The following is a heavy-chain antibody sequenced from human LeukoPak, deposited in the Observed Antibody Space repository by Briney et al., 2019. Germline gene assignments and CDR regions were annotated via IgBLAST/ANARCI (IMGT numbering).Heavy chain of an antibody. Sequence: SETLSLTCTVSSDSINRDSWSWARQPPGTGLEWIGNISYSGTTNYNPSLKRRVTMSVDTSKNQISLKLYSVTAADPAVYYCGRQLEAYGLAADYWGQGTLVTVSS. V-gene: IGHV4-59*08. CDR3: GRQLEAYGLAADY. CDR1: SDSINRDS. J-gene: IGHJ4*02. CDR2: ISYSGTT. D-gene: IGHD3/OR15-3a*01.